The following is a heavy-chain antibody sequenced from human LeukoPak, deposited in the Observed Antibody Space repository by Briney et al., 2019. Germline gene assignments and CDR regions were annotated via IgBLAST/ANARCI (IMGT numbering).Heavy chain of an antibody. CDR1: GGSISSYY. Sequence: SETLSLTCTVSGGSISSYYWSWIRQPPGKGLEWIGYIYYSGSTNYNPSLKSRVTISVDTSKNQFSLKLSSVTAADTAVYYCASLPCGGDCYSDYWGQGTLVTVSS. CDR3: ASLPCGGDCYSDY. V-gene: IGHV4-59*01. CDR2: IYYSGST. J-gene: IGHJ4*02. D-gene: IGHD2-21*02.